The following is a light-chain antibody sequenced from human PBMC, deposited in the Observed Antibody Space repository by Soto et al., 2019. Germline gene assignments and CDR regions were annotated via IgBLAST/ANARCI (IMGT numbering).Light chain of an antibody. V-gene: IGKV3D-15*01. CDR1: QSVSSN. J-gene: IGKJ1*01. Sequence: EIVMTQSPATLSVSPGERATLSFRASQSVSSNFAWYQVKPGQAPRLLIYGASTRATGIPARFSGSGSGTDFTLTISSLQSEDFAVYYCQQYNYSPTFGQGTKVDIK. CDR3: QQYNYSPT. CDR2: GAS.